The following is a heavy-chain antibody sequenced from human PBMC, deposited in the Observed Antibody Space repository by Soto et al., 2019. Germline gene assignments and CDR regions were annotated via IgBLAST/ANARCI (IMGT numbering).Heavy chain of an antibody. Sequence: PGWSLRLSCAASGCTFSTYAMSWVRQAPGKGLEWAPSISGSGSTTFHADSVKCRFTISRDNSKNTLYLQMSSLRAEDTAIYYYAKGDSAWNDAFDIWGQGTWGTVSS. CDR2: ISGSGSTT. CDR1: GCTFSTYA. CDR3: AKGDSAWNDAFDI. D-gene: IGHD6-19*01. J-gene: IGHJ3*02. V-gene: IGHV3-23*01.